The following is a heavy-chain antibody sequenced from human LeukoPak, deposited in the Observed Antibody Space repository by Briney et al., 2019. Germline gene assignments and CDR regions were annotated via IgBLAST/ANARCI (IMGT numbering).Heavy chain of an antibody. J-gene: IGHJ6*03. V-gene: IGHV3-21*01. CDR3: ARGKGKKVYYYYMDV. CDR2: ISSSSSYM. CDR1: GFTFSSYS. D-gene: IGHD3-10*01. Sequence: GGSLRLSCAASGFTFSSYSMNWVRQAPGKGLEWVSSISSSSSYMYYADSVKGRFTISRDNAKNSLYLQMNSLRAEDTAVYYCARGKGKKVYYYYMDVWGKGTTVTVSS.